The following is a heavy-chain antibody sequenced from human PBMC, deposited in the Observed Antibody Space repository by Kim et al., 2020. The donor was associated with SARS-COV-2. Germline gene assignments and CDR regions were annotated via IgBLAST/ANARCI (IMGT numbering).Heavy chain of an antibody. Sequence: YARSGKGRFTLSRDNSKNTLYLQMNSLRAEDTAVYYCARSRGGSYEDAFDIWGQGTMVTVSS. J-gene: IGHJ3*02. CDR3: ARSRGGSYEDAFDI. V-gene: IGHV3-30*01. D-gene: IGHD1-26*01.